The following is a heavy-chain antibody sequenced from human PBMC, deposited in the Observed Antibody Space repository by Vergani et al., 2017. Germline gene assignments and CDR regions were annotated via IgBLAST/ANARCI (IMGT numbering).Heavy chain of an antibody. D-gene: IGHD4-17*01. CDR2: IKQDGSEK. Sequence: EVQLVESGGGLVQPGGSLRLSCAASGFTFSSYWMSWVRQAPGKGLEWVANIKQDGSEKYYVDSVKGRFTISRDNAKNSLYLQMNSLRAEDTAVYYCAKDGTVTQLPYYYYGMDVWGQGTTVTVSS. J-gene: IGHJ6*02. CDR3: AKDGTVTQLPYYYYGMDV. CDR1: GFTFSSYW. V-gene: IGHV3-7*01.